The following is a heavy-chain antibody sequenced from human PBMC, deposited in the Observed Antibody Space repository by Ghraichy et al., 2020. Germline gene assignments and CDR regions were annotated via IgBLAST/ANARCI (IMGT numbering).Heavy chain of an antibody. CDR1: GFTFGDYA. Sequence: GGSLRLSCTASGFTFGDYAMSWFRQAPGKGLEWVGFIRSKAYGGTTEYAASVKGRFTISRDDSKSIAYLQMNSLKTEDTAVYYCTREVGYDFWSGYYRGGRYYFDYWAREPWSPSPQ. V-gene: IGHV3-49*03. D-gene: IGHD3-3*01. J-gene: IGHJ4*02. CDR2: IRSKAYGGTT. CDR3: TREVGYDFWSGYYRGGRYYFDY.